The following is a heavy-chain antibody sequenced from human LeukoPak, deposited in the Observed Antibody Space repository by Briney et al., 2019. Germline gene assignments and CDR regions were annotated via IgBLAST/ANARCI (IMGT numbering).Heavy chain of an antibody. CDR3: AKSRGDHFQSWFDP. V-gene: IGHV3-9*01. Sequence: PGGSLRLSCAASGFTFDDYAMHWVRQAPGKGLEWVSGISWNSVSIGYADSVKGRFTISRDNSKNTLYLQMNSLRAEDTAVYYCAKSRGDHFQSWFDPWGQGTLVNGPS. CDR1: GFTFDDYA. D-gene: IGHD3-16*01. CDR2: ISWNSVSI. J-gene: IGHJ5*02.